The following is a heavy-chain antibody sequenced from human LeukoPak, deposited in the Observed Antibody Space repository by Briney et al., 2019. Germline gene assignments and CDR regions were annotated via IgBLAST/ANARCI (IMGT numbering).Heavy chain of an antibody. J-gene: IGHJ4*02. CDR3: AKARYGGNSDRGGEYFDY. Sequence: GGSLRLSCAASGFTFSSYSMNWVRQAPGKGLEWVSGISWNSGSIGYADSVKGRFTISRDNAKNSLYLQMNSLRAEDTALYYCAKARYGGNSDRGGEYFDYWGQGTLVTVSS. CDR2: ISWNSGSI. CDR1: GFTFSSYS. D-gene: IGHD4-23*01. V-gene: IGHV3-9*01.